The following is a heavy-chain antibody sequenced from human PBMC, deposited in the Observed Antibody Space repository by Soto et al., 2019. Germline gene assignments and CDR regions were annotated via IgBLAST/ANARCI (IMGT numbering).Heavy chain of an antibody. D-gene: IGHD6-19*01. CDR2: MNPNSGDT. V-gene: IGHV1-8*01. J-gene: IGHJ6*02. CDR3: ARGRGSSAWQFSYYYMDV. CDR1: FTSFD. Sequence: QVQLVQSGAEVKKPGASVKVSCAFTSFDINWLRQAAGQGLEWMAWMNPNSGDTRYAQKLQGRVTMTRDTSKFTAYMELNNLRSEDTAVYYCARGRGSSAWQFSYYYMDVWDQGTTVTVSS.